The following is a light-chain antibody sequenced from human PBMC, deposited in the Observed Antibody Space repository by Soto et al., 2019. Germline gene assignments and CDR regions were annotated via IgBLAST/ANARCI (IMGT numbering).Light chain of an antibody. CDR1: SSDVGGYNY. CDR2: EVS. J-gene: IGLJ1*01. CDR3: SSYTSSSIDYV. V-gene: IGLV2-14*01. Sequence: QYALTQPASVSGSPGQSITISCTGTSSDVGGYNYVSWYQQHPGKAPKLMIYEVSNRPSGVSNRFSGSKSGNTASLTISGVQAEDEADYYCSSYTSSSIDYVFGTGTKLTVL.